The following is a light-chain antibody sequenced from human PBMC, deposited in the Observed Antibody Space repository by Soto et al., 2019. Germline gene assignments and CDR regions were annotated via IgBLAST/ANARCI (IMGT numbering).Light chain of an antibody. CDR2: GAS. J-gene: IGKJ1*01. CDR3: QQYNKWPTWT. V-gene: IGKV3-15*01. Sequence: EIVMTQSPAPLSVSPGESATLSCRASQSVSSNLAWYRQKPGQAPRLLIYGASTRATGSPARFSGSGSETEVTANNSSLQAEDFAVYYCQQYNKWPTWTFGQGTKVEIK. CDR1: QSVSSN.